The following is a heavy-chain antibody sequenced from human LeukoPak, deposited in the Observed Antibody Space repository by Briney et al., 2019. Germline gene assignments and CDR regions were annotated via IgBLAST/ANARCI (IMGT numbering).Heavy chain of an antibody. D-gene: IGHD2-2*01. J-gene: IGHJ4*02. CDR3: ARRRIDCSSTSCYVDY. V-gene: IGHV1-2*02. CDR2: MNPNSGDT. CDR1: GYTFTGYY. Sequence: GASVKVSCKASGYTFTGYYMSWVRQAPGQGLQWMGWMNPNSGDTRYAQNFQGRLTMTRDTSISTAYMELSRLRSDDTAIYFCARRRIDCSSTSCYVDYWGQGTLVTVSS.